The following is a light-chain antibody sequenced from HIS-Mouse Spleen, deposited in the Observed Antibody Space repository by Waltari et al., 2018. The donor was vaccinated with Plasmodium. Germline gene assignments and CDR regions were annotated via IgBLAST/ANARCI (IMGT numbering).Light chain of an antibody. CDR2: AAS. J-gene: IGKJ2*01. V-gene: IGKV1-6*01. Sequence: IQMTQSPSSLSASVGDRVTITCRASQGIRNDLGWYQQKPGKAPKLLISAASSLPSGVPSRFSGSGSGTDFTLTISSLQPEEFATYYCLQDYNYPYTFGQGTKLEIK. CDR3: LQDYNYPYT. CDR1: QGIRND.